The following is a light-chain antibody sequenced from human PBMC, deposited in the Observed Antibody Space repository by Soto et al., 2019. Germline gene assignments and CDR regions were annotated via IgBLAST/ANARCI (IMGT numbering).Light chain of an antibody. CDR3: QQYNDNWT. Sequence: DIQMTQSPSTLSASVGDRVTITCRASQSISSWLAWYQQKPGTAPKLLIYKASTLQSGVPSRFSGSGSGTEFTLTISSPQPDDSATYYCQQYNDNWTFGQGTKV. V-gene: IGKV1-5*03. J-gene: IGKJ1*01. CDR1: QSISSW. CDR2: KAS.